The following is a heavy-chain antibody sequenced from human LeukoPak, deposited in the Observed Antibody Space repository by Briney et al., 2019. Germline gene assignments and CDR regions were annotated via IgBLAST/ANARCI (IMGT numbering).Heavy chain of an antibody. CDR3: TTVGKTLLGYYYGSGSYYYGMDV. V-gene: IGHV3-15*01. J-gene: IGHJ6*02. CDR2: IKSKTDGGTT. D-gene: IGHD3-10*01. CDR1: GFTFSNAW. Sequence: GGSLRLSCAASGFTFSNAWMSWVRQAPGKGLEWVGRIKSKTDGGTTDYAAPVKGRFTISRDDSKNTLYLQMNSLKTEDTAVYYCTTVGKTLLGYYYGSGSYYYGMDVWGQGTTVTVSS.